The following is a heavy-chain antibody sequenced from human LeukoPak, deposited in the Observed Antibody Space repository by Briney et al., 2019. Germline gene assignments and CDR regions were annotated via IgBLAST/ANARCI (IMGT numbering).Heavy chain of an antibody. V-gene: IGHV4-59*01. CDR3: TRGPYYGSGSYYDY. J-gene: IGHJ4*02. D-gene: IGHD3-10*01. CDR2: IYENGYDSGST. CDR1: GGSISGYY. Sequence: PSETLSLTCTVSGGSISGYYWSWIRQPPGKGLEWIGYIYENGYDSGSTNCKPSLRGRVTISLDTSRKQFSLTLTSVTPADTAVYYCTRGPYYGSGSYYDYWGQGTLVTVSS.